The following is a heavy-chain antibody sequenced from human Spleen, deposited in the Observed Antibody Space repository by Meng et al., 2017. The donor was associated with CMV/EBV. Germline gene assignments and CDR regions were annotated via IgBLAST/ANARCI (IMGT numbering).Heavy chain of an antibody. CDR1: GGSFSGYY. J-gene: IGHJ6*02. CDR3: ARARRYYGMDV. CDR2: INHSGST. Sequence: SETLSLTCAVYGGSFSGYYWSWIRQPPGKGLEWIGEINHSGSTNYNPSLKSRVTISVDTSKNQFSLKLSSVTAADTAVYYCARARRYYGMDVWGQGTTVTVSS. V-gene: IGHV4-34*01.